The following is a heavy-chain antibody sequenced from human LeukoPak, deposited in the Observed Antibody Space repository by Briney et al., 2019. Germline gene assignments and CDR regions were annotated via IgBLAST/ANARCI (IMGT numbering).Heavy chain of an antibody. D-gene: IGHD2-2*01. Sequence: PGGSLRLSCAASGFTFSSYAMSWVRHAPGKGLERVSYITNRGGTNSGGTPYYADSVKGRFTISRDNAKNSLYLQMNSLGAEDTAIYYCARDRGYCSGATCYAYYFDYWGQGALVTVSS. CDR3: ARDRGYCSGATCYAYYFDY. J-gene: IGHJ4*02. CDR1: GFTFSSYA. V-gene: IGHV3-48*04. CDR2: ITNRGGTNSGGTP.